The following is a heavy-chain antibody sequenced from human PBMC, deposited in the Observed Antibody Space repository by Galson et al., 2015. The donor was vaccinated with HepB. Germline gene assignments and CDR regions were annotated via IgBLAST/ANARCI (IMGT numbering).Heavy chain of an antibody. CDR2: ISYDGSNK. D-gene: IGHD6-13*01. CDR3: ARGRSSVVY. CDR1: GFTFSSYA. J-gene: IGHJ4*02. V-gene: IGHV3-30*04. Sequence: SLRLSCAASGFTFSSYAMHWVRQAPGKGLEWVAVISYDGSNKYYADSVKGRFTISRDNSKNTLYLQMNSLRAEDTAVYYCARGRSSVVYWGQGTLVTVSS.